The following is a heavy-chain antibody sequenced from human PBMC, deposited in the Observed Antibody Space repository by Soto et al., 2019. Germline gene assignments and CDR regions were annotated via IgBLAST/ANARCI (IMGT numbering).Heavy chain of an antibody. CDR2: INHSGST. Sequence: SETLSLTCAVSGGSFSGYYWSWIRQPPGKGLEWIGEINHSGSTNYNPSLKSRVTISVDTSKNQFSLKLSSVTAADTAVYYCARIALTGDDAFDIWGQGTMVTVSS. D-gene: IGHD1-20*01. J-gene: IGHJ3*02. V-gene: IGHV4-34*01. CDR3: ARIALTGDDAFDI. CDR1: GGSFSGYY.